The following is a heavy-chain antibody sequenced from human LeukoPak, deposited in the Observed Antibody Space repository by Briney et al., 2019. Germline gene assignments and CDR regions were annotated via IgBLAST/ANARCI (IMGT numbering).Heavy chain of an antibody. Sequence: SETLSLTCTVSGGSISSYYWSWIRQPPGKGLEWIGYIYYSGSTNYNPSLKSRVTISLVMSKNQISLKLSSVTTADTAMYYCARTDDAFHIWGHGTTATVSS. CDR3: ARTDDAFHI. D-gene: IGHD2-21*02. V-gene: IGHV4-59*01. CDR1: GGSISSYY. J-gene: IGHJ3*02. CDR2: IYYSGST.